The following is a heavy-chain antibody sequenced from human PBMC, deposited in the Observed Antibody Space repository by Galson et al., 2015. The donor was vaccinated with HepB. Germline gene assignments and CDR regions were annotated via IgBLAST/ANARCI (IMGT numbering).Heavy chain of an antibody. CDR3: TRVTFSDRDFWSGPFDP. CDR1: GDSVSNLHAG. Sequence: CAISGDSVSNLHAGWNWIRQSPSRGLEWLGRTFYRSKWYIDYAVSVEGRLSIKADTSQNLVSLQLNSVTPEDTAVYYCTRVTFSDRDFWSGPFDPWGQGALVTVSS. V-gene: IGHV6-1*01. D-gene: IGHD3-3*01. J-gene: IGHJ5*02. CDR2: TFYRSKWYI.